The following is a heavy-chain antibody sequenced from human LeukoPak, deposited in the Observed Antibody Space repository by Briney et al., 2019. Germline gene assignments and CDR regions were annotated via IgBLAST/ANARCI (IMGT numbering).Heavy chain of an antibody. D-gene: IGHD6-6*01. CDR2: ISGIGGST. V-gene: IGHV3-23*01. J-gene: IGHJ6*03. Sequence: GGSLRLSCAASGFTFSSYAMHWVRQAPGKGLEWVSAISGIGGSTYYADSVKGRFTISRDNSKNTLYLQMNSLRAEDTAVYYCARDMETYSSSPKNYYYYYYMDVWGKGTTVTVSS. CDR1: GFTFSSYA. CDR3: ARDMETYSSSPKNYYYYYYMDV.